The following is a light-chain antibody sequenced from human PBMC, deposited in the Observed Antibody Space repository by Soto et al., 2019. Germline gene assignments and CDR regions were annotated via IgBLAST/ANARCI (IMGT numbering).Light chain of an antibody. V-gene: IGKV3-11*01. CDR3: QQRSDWPRT. J-gene: IGKJ1*01. CDR2: DAS. Sequence: EIVLTQSQATLSLSPGERATLSCRASQSVSIYLAWYQQKVGQAPRLLIYDASNRANGIPARFSGSESGTGFTLTISSLGPEDFAVYYCQQRSDWPRTFGQGTKVEIK. CDR1: QSVSIY.